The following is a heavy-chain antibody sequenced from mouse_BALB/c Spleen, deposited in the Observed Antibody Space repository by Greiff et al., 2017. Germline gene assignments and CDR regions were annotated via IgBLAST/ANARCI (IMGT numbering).Heavy chain of an antibody. V-gene: IGHV5-6-3*01. Sequence: EVQLVESGGGLVKPGGSLKLSCAASGFTFSSYGMSWVRQTPDKRLELVATINSNGGSTYYPDSVKGRFTISRDNAKNTLYLQMSSLKSEDTAMYYCATNYGYAMDYWGQGTSVTVSS. CDR2: INSNGGST. D-gene: IGHD1-1*01. CDR3: ATNYGYAMDY. J-gene: IGHJ4*01. CDR1: GFTFSSYG.